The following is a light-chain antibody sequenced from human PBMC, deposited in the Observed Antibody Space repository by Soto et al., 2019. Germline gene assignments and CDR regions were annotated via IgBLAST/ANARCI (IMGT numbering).Light chain of an antibody. CDR2: EAS. V-gene: IGLV2-18*01. CDR3: SLYTSENTYV. J-gene: IGLJ1*01. Sequence: QSVLTQPPSVSGSPGQSVTISCTGTSTHFVSYNRVSWYQQPPGTAPKLIIYEASNRPSGVPDRFSGSKSGNTASLTISGLQAADEADYYCSLYTSENTYVFGTGTKVTVL. CDR1: STHFVSYNR.